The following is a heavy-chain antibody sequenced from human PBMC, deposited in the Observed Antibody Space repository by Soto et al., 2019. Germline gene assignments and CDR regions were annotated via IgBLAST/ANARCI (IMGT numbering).Heavy chain of an antibody. J-gene: IGHJ4*02. D-gene: IGHD3-10*01. CDR1: GFTFSSYA. Sequence: GGSLRLSCAASGFTFSSYAMSWVRQAPGKGLEWVSAISGSGGSTYYADSVKGRFTISRDNSKNTLYLQMYSLRAEDTAVYYCAKIGSGSYYNANDYWGQGTLVTVSS. V-gene: IGHV3-23*01. CDR3: AKIGSGSYYNANDY. CDR2: ISGSGGST.